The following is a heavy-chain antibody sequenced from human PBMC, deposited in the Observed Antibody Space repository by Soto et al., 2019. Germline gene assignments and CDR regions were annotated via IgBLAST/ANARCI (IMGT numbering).Heavy chain of an antibody. CDR2: ISYAGNDN. CDR3: ARDRQQWLEPAGGALPF. Sequence: PGGSLRLSCAASGFTLSSYVMHWVRQAPGKGLEWVARISYAGNDNYYADSVKGRFTISRDNSKKTLYLQMTSLRADDTAVYYCARDRQQWLEPAGGALPFWGQGTMVPVSS. CDR1: GFTLSSYV. V-gene: IGHV3-30-3*01. D-gene: IGHD6-19*01. J-gene: IGHJ3*01.